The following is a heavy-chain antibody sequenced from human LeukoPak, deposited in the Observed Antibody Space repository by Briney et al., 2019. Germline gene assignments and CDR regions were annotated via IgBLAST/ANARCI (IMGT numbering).Heavy chain of an antibody. CDR3: ERDTGCSSTSCLYYYMDV. CDR2: INPNSWFT. J-gene: IGHJ6*03. CDR1: GYTFTGYY. Sequence: GASVKVSCKASGYTFTGYYMHWVRQAPGQGLEWMGLINPNSWFTNYAQKFQGRATMTRDTSISTAYMELSRLRSDDTAVYYCERDTGCSSTSCLYYYMDVWGKGTTVTVSS. D-gene: IGHD2-2*01. V-gene: IGHV1-2*02.